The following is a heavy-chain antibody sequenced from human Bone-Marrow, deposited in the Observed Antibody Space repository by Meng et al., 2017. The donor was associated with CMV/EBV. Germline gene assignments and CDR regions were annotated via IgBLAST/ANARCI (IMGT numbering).Heavy chain of an antibody. V-gene: IGHV3-23*01. J-gene: IGHJ4*02. Sequence: SRFALTYLAKSWDRGHRGRGLVWVSAVWTGGDSTVFTGTLKGSHTASRDKSKNMLFLQIDSLRAEDAAVYYCVKGGDDYHLAHLDYWGQGALVTVSS. CDR1: RFALTYLA. CDR3: VKGGDDYHLAHLDY. D-gene: IGHD4-11*01. CDR2: VWTGGDST.